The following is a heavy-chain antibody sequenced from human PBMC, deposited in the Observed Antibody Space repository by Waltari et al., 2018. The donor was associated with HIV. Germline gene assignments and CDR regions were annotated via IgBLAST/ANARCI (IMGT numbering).Heavy chain of an antibody. CDR3: AREGKEDYDFWSGYFFGMDV. D-gene: IGHD3-3*01. CDR1: GGPITSGHYS. Sequence: QVQLQESGPGLVTPSQPLSLTCTVSGGPITSGHYSCSWIRQPAGKGLEWIGRIYTSGSTNYNPSLKSRVTISVDTSKNQFSLKLSSVTAADTAVYYCAREGKEDYDFWSGYFFGMDVWGQGTTVTVSS. J-gene: IGHJ6*02. V-gene: IGHV4-61*02. CDR2: IYTSGST.